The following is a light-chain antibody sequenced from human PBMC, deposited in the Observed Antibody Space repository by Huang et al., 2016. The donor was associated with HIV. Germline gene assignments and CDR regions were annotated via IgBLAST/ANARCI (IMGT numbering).Light chain of an antibody. J-gene: IGKJ1*01. V-gene: IGKV1-39*01. Sequence: DIQRTQSPSSLSASVGDRVTITCRASQTINSCLHWYQQKPGKAPQLLIYAASKLQSGVPSRFSGGGSGTDFTLTISSLQPEDFATYYCQQTYSSPRTFGQGTKVDIK. CDR3: QQTYSSPRT. CDR2: AAS. CDR1: QTINSC.